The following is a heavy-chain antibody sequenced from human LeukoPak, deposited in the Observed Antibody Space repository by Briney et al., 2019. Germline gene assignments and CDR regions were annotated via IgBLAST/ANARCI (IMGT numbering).Heavy chain of an antibody. J-gene: IGHJ4*02. V-gene: IGHV4-61*02. D-gene: IGHD3-3*01. CDR1: GGSISSGSYY. CDR3: ARAPLYHDFWSGYQDY. CDR2: IYTSGST. Sequence: SETLSLTCTVSGGSISSGSYYWSWIRQPAGKGLEWIGRIYTSGSTNYNPSLKSRVTISVDTSKNQFSLKLSSVPAADTAVYYCARAPLYHDFWSGYQDYWGQGTLVTVSS.